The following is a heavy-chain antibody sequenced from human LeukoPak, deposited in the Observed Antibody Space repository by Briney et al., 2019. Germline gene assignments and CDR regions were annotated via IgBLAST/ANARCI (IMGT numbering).Heavy chain of an antibody. J-gene: IGHJ4*02. Sequence: PGRSLRLSCAASGFTFSSYAMHWVRKAPGKGLEWLAVISYDGSNKYYADSVKGRFTISRDNPKNTLYLQMNSLRAEDTAVYYCARDNNFAFDYWGQGTLVTVSS. CDR1: GFTFSSYA. CDR3: ARDNNFAFDY. D-gene: IGHD1-20*01. CDR2: ISYDGSNK. V-gene: IGHV3-30*04.